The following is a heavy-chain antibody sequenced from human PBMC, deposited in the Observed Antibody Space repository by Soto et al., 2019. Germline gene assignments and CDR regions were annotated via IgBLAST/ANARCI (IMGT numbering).Heavy chain of an antibody. J-gene: IGHJ4*02. CDR2: IYSGGST. Sequence: RGSLRLSCAASGFTVSSNYMSWVRQAPGKGLEWVSVIYSGGSTYYADSVKGRFTISRDNSKNTLYLQMNSLRAEDTAVYYWAARLSSGRSLDYWGQGTLVTVSS. CDR3: AARLSSGRSLDY. CDR1: GFTVSSNY. D-gene: IGHD3-10*01. V-gene: IGHV3-66*01.